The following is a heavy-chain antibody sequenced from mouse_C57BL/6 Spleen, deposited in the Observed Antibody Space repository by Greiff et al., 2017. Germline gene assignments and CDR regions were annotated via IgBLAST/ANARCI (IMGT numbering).Heavy chain of an antibody. J-gene: IGHJ2*01. CDR3: ARSPTVVARDYFDY. V-gene: IGHV1-64*01. CDR1: GYTFTSYW. Sequence: VQLQQPGAELVKPGASVKLSCKASGYTFTSYWMHWVKQRPGQGLEWIGMIHPNSGSTKYNEKFKGKATLTVDTSSSTAYMELHSLTSEDSAVYFCARSPTVVARDYFDYWGQGTTFTVSS. CDR2: IHPNSGST. D-gene: IGHD1-1*01.